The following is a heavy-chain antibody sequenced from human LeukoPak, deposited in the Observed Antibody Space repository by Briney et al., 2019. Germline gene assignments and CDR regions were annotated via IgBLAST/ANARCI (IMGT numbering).Heavy chain of an antibody. D-gene: IGHD3-10*01. V-gene: IGHV4-34*01. CDR3: ARVRVYYYYMDV. CDR1: GGSFSGYY. Sequence: PSETLSLTRAVYGGSFSGYYWSWIRQPPRKGLEWIGEINHSGSTNYNPSLKSRVTISVDTSKNQFSLKLSSVTAADTAVYYCARVRVYYYYMDVWGKGTTVTVSS. CDR2: INHSGST. J-gene: IGHJ6*03.